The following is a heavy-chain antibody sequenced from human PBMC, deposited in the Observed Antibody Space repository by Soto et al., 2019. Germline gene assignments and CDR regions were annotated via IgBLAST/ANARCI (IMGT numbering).Heavy chain of an antibody. CDR1: GVTFSSYY. J-gene: IGHJ4*02. V-gene: IGHV1-2*02. CDR3: ASPYSSSSLSFEY. D-gene: IGHD6-6*01. CDR2: INPNSGGT. Sequence: GASVRVSCKASGVTFSSYYMHWVRQAPVQVLEWMGCINPNSGGTNYAQKFQGRVTMTRDTYISTAYMELSRLRSDDTAVYYCASPYSSSSLSFEYWGKGTLVTVSS.